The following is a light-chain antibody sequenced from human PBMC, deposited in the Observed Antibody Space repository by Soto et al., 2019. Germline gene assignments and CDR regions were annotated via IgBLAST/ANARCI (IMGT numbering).Light chain of an antibody. V-gene: IGKV1-12*01. CDR3: QQGHNWPLT. Sequence: DIQMTQSPSSVSASVGDRVTITCRATQGLSDSLAWYQQKTGKAPKLLISVTSRLQSGVPSRFSGSASGTDFTLTIDRLQPEDLATYYCQQGHNWPLTFGQGTRLEIK. CDR1: QGLSDS. J-gene: IGKJ5*01. CDR2: VTS.